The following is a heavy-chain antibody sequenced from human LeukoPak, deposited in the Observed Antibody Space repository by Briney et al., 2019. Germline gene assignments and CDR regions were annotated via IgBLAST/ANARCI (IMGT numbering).Heavy chain of an antibody. D-gene: IGHD3-9*01. CDR1: GFTFSSYA. Sequence: GGSLRLSCAASGFTFSSYAMSWVCQAPGKGLEWDSVISGSGGSTYYADSVKDRFTISRDNSRNTVYLQMNSLRAEDTAVYYCAKGHYDILAGYSRSEGLALDYWGQGTLVTVSS. V-gene: IGHV3-23*01. CDR2: ISGSGGST. CDR3: AKGHYDILAGYSRSEGLALDY. J-gene: IGHJ4*02.